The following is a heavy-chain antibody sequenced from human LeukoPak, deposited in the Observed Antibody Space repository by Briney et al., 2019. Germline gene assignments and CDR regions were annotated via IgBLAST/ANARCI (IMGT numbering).Heavy chain of an antibody. J-gene: IGHJ5*02. CDR1: GGSISNYY. D-gene: IGHD3-10*01. V-gene: IGHV4-59*01. CDR2: IYYTGST. CDR3: ASYGSGSFRWFDP. Sequence: SETLSLTCTVSGGSISNYYWSWIRQPPEKGLEWIGYIYYTGSTNYSPSLKSRVTISIDTSKNEFSLRLSSVTAADTAVYYCASYGSGSFRWFDPWGQGTLVTVSS.